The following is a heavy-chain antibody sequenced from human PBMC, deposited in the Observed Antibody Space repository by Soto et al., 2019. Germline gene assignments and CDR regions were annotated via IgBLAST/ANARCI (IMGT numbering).Heavy chain of an antibody. CDR3: ATAKRSSCYYPNYYYCGVDV. V-gene: IGHV1-24*01. Sequence: ASVKVSCKVSGYTLTELSMHWVRQAPGKGLEWMGGFDPEDGETIYAQKSQGRVTMTEDTSTDTAYMELSSLRSEDTAVYYSATAKRSSCYYPNYYYCGVDVWGQGTTVTVSS. CDR2: FDPEDGET. D-gene: IGHD2-21*01. J-gene: IGHJ6*02. CDR1: GYTLTELS.